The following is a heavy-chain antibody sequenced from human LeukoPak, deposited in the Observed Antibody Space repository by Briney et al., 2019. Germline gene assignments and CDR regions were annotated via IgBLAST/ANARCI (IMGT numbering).Heavy chain of an antibody. CDR3: AKEEWLLAVYFDY. CDR2: ISGSGGST. CDR1: GFTFSNYW. J-gene: IGHJ4*02. V-gene: IGHV3-23*01. Sequence: GGSLRLSCAASGFTFSNYWMHWVRQAPGKGLEWVSTISGSGGSTYYADSVKGQFTISRDNSKNTLYLQMNSLRAEDTAVYYCAKEEWLLAVYFDYWGQGTLVTVSS. D-gene: IGHD3-3*01.